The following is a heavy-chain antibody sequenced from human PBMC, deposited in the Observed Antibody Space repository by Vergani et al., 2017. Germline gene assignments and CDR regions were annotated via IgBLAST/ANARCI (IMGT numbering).Heavy chain of an antibody. Sequence: QLQLQESGPGLVKPSETLSLICTVSGGSISSSSYYWGWIRQPPGKGLEWIGSIYYSGSTNYNPSLKSRVTISVDTSKNQFSLKLSSVTAADTAVYYCARAGGTIFGLAGAIDYWGQGTLVTVSS. J-gene: IGHJ4*02. CDR1: GGSISSSSYY. D-gene: IGHD3-3*01. CDR3: ARAGGTIFGLAGAIDY. V-gene: IGHV4-39*07. CDR2: IYYSGST.